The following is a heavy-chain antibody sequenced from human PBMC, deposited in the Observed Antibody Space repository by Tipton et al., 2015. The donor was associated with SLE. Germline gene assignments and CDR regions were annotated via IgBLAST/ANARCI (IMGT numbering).Heavy chain of an antibody. CDR2: INSDGSST. V-gene: IGHV3-74*01. J-gene: IGHJ3*01. CDR3: AREWVGAFDX. D-gene: IGHD1-26*01. Sequence: SLRLSCAASGFTFSSYWMHWVRQAPXKGLVXVSRINSDGSSTSYADSVKGRFTISRDNAKNTLYLQMNSLRAEDTAVYYCAREWVGAFDXWGXXXMVTVSS. CDR1: GFTFSSYW.